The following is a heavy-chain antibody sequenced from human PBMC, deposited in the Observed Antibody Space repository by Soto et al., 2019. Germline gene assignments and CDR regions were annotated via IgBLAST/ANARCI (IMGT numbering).Heavy chain of an antibody. CDR1: GFTFRSYA. CDR2: ISGSGGST. J-gene: IGHJ4*02. CDR3: AKDRGRYLEWLLSAVLQSEFDY. D-gene: IGHD3-3*01. V-gene: IGHV3-23*01. Sequence: GGSLRLSCAASGFTFRSYAMSWVRQAPGKGLEWVSGISGSGGSTYYADSVKGRFTISRDNSKNTLHLQMNSLRAADTAVYYCAKDRGRYLEWLLSAVLQSEFDYWAQGTLVTVSS.